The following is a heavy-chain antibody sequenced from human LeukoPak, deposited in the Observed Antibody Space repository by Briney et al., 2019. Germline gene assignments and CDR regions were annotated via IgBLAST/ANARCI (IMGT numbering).Heavy chain of an antibody. V-gene: IGHV3-30*03. CDR2: ISYEGRTT. CDR3: ARDRKAYCGGDCYSALDY. CDR1: GFTFSNYG. D-gene: IGHD2-21*02. Sequence: GGSLRLSCAGAGFTFSNYGMHWVRQAPGKGLEWVAVISYEGRTTYYADSVKGRFTISRDNSRNTLLLQMNSLRAEDTAVYYCARDRKAYCGGDCYSALDYWGQGTLVTVSS. J-gene: IGHJ4*02.